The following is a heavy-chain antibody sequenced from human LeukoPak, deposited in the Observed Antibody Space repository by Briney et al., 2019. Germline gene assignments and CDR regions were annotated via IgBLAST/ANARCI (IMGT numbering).Heavy chain of an antibody. D-gene: IGHD3-3*01. J-gene: IGHJ6*02. CDR2: MNPNSGNT. V-gene: IGHV1-8*01. CDR1: GYTFTSYD. Sequence: ASVKVSCKASGYTFTSYDINWVRQATGQGLEWMGWMNPNSGNTGYAQKFQGRVTMTRNTSISTAYMELSSLRSEDTAVYYCARASQTFITIFGVVIINGADYYGMDVWGQGTTVTVS. CDR3: ARASQTFITIFGVVIINGADYYGMDV.